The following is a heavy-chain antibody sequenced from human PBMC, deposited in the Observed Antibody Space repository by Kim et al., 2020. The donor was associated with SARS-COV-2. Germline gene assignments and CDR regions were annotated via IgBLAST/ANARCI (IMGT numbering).Heavy chain of an antibody. J-gene: IGHJ6*02. CDR2: IYYSGST. V-gene: IGHV4-30-4*01. Sequence: SETLSLTCTVSGGSISSGDYYWSWIRQPPGKGLEWIGYIYYSGSTYYNPSLKSRVTISVDTSKNQFSLKLSSVTAADTAVYYCARDSGGSITMVRGVIIPPNYSYGMDVWGQGTTVTVSS. CDR1: GGSISSGDYY. D-gene: IGHD3-10*01. CDR3: ARDSGGSITMVRGVIIPPNYSYGMDV.